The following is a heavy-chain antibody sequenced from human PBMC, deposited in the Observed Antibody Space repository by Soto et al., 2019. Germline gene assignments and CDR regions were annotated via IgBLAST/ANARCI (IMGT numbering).Heavy chain of an antibody. Sequence: GGSLRLSCAASGFSISSYDMNWVRQAPGKGLEWVSAISSSGNYIYYADSVKGRFTISRVSAKNSLFLQMDSLRAADTALYYCAREVKSTGGPDGFDIWGQGTMVTVSS. CDR3: AREVKSTGGPDGFDI. CDR1: GFSISSYD. D-gene: IGHD2-15*01. CDR2: ISSSGNYI. J-gene: IGHJ3*02. V-gene: IGHV3-21*01.